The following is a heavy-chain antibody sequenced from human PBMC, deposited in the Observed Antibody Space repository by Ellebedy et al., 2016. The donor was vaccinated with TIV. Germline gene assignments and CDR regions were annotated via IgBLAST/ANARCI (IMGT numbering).Heavy chain of an antibody. CDR2: IFYSGTP. V-gene: IGHV4-39*01. D-gene: IGHD3-10*01. CDR1: GDSITSSTYY. CDR3: ASGQFDDMAV. J-gene: IGHJ6*02. Sequence: GSLRLSXSVSGDSITSSTYYWGWIRQPPGQGLAWIGSIFYSGTPYYNPSLKSRVTISVDTSETQFSLKVSSVTAADTAVYYCASGQFDDMAVWGQGTTVTVSS.